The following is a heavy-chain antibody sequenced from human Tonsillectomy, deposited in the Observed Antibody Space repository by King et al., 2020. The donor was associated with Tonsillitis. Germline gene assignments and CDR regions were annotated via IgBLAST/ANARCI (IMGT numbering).Heavy chain of an antibody. D-gene: IGHD2-2*01. Sequence: QLQESGPGLVKPSETLSLTCAVSGYSISSGYYWGWIRQPPGKGLEWIGSIDHSGSTDYNPSLKSRVTISVDTSKNQFSLKLSSVTAADTAVYYCARDAKGYCSSTSCYGFDYWGQGTLVTVSS. CDR3: ARDAKGYCSSTSCYGFDY. V-gene: IGHV4-38-2*02. CDR1: GYSISSGYY. CDR2: IDHSGST. J-gene: IGHJ4*02.